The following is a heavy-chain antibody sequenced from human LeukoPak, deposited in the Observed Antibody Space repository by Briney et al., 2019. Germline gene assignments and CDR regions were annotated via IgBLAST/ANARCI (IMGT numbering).Heavy chain of an antibody. CDR3: ARVSRDSSGYYLRGLYYFDY. J-gene: IGHJ4*02. CDR2: IKQDGSEK. CDR1: GFTFSSYW. Sequence: GGSLRLSCAASGFTFSSYWMSWVRQAPGKGLEWVANIKQDGSEKYYVDSVKGRFTISRDNSKNTLYLQMNSLRAEDTAVYYCARVSRDSSGYYLRGLYYFDYWGQGTLVTVSS. D-gene: IGHD3-22*01. V-gene: IGHV3-7*03.